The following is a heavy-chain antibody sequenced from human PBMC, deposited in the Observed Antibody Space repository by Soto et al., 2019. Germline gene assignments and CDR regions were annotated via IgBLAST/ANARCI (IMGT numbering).Heavy chain of an antibody. CDR2: MYPDDSDI. V-gene: IGHV5-51*01. J-gene: IGHJ3*02. CDR1: GYSFSFYW. Sequence: GESLKISCKASGYSFSFYWIGWVRQMPGKGLEWMAIMYPDDSDIRYSPSFEAHVTISADKSTSTAFLQWSSLKASDTAMYYCATAYVYDLETSNYYRDAFDIWGQGTLVTVSS. CDR3: ATAYVYDLETSNYYRDAFDI. D-gene: IGHD3-22*01.